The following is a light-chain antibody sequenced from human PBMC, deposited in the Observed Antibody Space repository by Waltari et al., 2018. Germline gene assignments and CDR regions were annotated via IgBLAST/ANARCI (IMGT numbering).Light chain of an antibody. CDR1: SSDIGAYNY. J-gene: IGLJ2*01. V-gene: IGLV2-8*01. Sequence: QSALTQPPSASGSPGQSVTISCSGTSSDIGAYNYVSWYQQHPGQAPKLMIYEVIKRPSGVPPRFSGSKSGNTASLTVSELQAEDEADYYCSSYAGSNGVLFGGGTKVTVL. CDR3: SSYAGSNGVL. CDR2: EVI.